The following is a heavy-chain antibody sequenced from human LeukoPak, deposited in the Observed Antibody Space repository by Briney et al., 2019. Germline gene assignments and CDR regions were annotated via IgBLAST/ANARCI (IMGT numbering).Heavy chain of an antibody. CDR2: ISGSGGST. J-gene: IGHJ1*01. CDR1: GFTFSSYA. CDR3: AKAGGYCSGGSCYHFQH. V-gene: IGHV3-23*01. D-gene: IGHD2-15*01. Sequence: AGGSLRLSCAASGFTFSSYAMSWVRQAPGKGLEWVSAISGSGGSTYYADSVKGRFTISRDNSKNTLYLQMNSLRAEDTAVYYCAKAGGYCSGGSCYHFQHWGQGTLVTVSS.